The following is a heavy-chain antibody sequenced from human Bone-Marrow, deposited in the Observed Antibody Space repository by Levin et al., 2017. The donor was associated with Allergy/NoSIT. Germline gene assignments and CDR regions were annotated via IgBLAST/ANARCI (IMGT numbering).Heavy chain of an antibody. V-gene: IGHV1-24*01. CDR2: YDPEAVER. J-gene: IGHJ6*01. CDR1: GHTLSELT. D-gene: IGHD6-19*01. Sequence: ASVKVSCKVSGHTLSELTMHWVRQAPGKGLEWVGGYDPEAVERVFAQKFQGRVTLVDGTSTNTAYMEFRSLTSEDTAVYFCATRARWLVSIDFWGQGTPVTVSS. CDR3: ATRARWLVSIDF.